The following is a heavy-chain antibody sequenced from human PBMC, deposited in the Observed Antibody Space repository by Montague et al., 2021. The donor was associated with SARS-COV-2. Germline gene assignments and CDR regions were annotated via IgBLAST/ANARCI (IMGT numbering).Heavy chain of an antibody. J-gene: IGHJ4*02. CDR1: GFTFSNYA. CDR3: AREADSAVEGDFDY. D-gene: IGHD6-19*01. CDR2: ISGDGSKK. V-gene: IGHV3-30*04. Sequence: SLRLSCAASGFTFSNYAMHWVRQAPGKGLEWVAFISGDGSKKYYADSVKGRFTISRDNSKNTLYLQMNSLRAEDTAVYYCAREADSAVEGDFDYWGQGTLVTVSS.